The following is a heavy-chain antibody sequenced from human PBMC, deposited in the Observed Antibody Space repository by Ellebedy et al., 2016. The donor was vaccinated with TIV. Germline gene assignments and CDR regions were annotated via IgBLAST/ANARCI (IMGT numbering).Heavy chain of an antibody. Sequence: GGSLRLSCAASGFTFSSYSMNWVRQAPGKGLEWVSAISGSGGSTYYADSVKGRFTISRDNSKNTLYLQMNSLRAEDTAVYYCARGRIAAGEWFDPWGQGTLVTVSS. CDR3: ARGRIAAGEWFDP. D-gene: IGHD6-13*01. CDR1: GFTFSSYS. J-gene: IGHJ5*02. V-gene: IGHV3-23*01. CDR2: ISGSGGST.